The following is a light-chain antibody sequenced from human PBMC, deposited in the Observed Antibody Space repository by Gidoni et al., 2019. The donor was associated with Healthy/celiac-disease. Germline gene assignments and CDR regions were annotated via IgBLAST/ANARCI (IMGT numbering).Light chain of an antibody. CDR2: AAS. CDR3: QQYYSYPLT. J-gene: IGKJ4*01. CDR1: QGISSY. V-gene: IGKV1-8*01. Sequence: IRITQSPSSLSASTGDRVTITCRASQGISSYLAWYQQKPGKAPKLLIYAASTLQSGVPSRFSGSGSGTDFTLTISCLQSEDFATYYCQQYYSYPLTFGGGTKVEIK.